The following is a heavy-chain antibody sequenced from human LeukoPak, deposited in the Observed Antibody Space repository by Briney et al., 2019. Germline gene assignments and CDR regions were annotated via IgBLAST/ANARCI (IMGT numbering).Heavy chain of an antibody. D-gene: IGHD3-22*01. CDR3: AAGNYYDSSGYYPYAFDI. J-gene: IGHJ3*02. Sequence: SVWVSCKASGFIFSRSAVQWVRQARGQRLEWIGWIVVGSGNTNYAQKFQERVTMTRDMSTGTAYMELSSLRSEDTAVYYCAAGNYYDSSGYYPYAFDIWGQGT. V-gene: IGHV1-58*01. CDR2: IVVGSGNT. CDR1: GFIFSRSA.